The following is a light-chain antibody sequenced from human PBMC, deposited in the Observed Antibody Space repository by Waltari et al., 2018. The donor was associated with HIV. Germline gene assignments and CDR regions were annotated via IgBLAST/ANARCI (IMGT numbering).Light chain of an antibody. CDR2: NAS. CDR3: QQYHDYST. Sequence: DIQLTQVPSTLSASVGDRVTITCRASQSITTSLAWYQQKPGKAPKFLIYNASSLNSGVPSRFSGRGSGTDFTLTINSLQSDDFATYYCQQYHDYSTFGQGTKVEI. J-gene: IGKJ1*01. V-gene: IGKV1-5*03. CDR1: QSITTS.